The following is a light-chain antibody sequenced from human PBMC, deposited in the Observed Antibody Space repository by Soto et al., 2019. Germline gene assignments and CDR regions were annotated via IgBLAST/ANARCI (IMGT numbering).Light chain of an antibody. V-gene: IGKV3-15*01. CDR2: GAS. Sequence: EIMMTQSPPTLSVSPGERASLSGRASQSVSSSLAWYQQKPGQAPRLLIYGASTRATGTPARFSGSGSGTEFTLTISSLQSEDFAVYYCQQYKSWPPITFGQGTRLEIK. J-gene: IGKJ5*01. CDR3: QQYKSWPPIT. CDR1: QSVSSS.